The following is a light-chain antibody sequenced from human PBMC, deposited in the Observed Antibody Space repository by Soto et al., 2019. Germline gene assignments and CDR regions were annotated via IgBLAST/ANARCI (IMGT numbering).Light chain of an antibody. J-gene: IGLJ3*02. CDR2: LNSDGSH. CDR3: QTWATGIRV. V-gene: IGLV4-69*01. CDR1: SWHSSYA. Sequence: QAVVTQSPSASASLGASVKLTCTLSSWHSSYAIAWHQQQPEKGPRYLMKLNSDGSHSKGDGIPDRFSGSSSGAERYLTISSLQSEDEADYYCQTWATGIRVFGGGTKLTVL.